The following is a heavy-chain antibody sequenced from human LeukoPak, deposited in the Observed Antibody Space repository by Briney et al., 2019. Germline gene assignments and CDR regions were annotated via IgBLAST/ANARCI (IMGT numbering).Heavy chain of an antibody. CDR1: GGSISGGSISSGSYS. D-gene: IGHD6-13*01. CDR2: IGPIYTSAST. J-gene: IGHJ4*02. Sequence: PSETLSLTCTVSGGSISGGSISSGSYSWTWIRQPAGKGLEWIGRIGPIYTSASTNYNPSLKSRVTISVDTSKNQFSLKLSSVTAADTAVYYCARARPELAAAGIVDYWGQGTLVTVSS. V-gene: IGHV4-61*02. CDR3: ARARPELAAAGIVDY.